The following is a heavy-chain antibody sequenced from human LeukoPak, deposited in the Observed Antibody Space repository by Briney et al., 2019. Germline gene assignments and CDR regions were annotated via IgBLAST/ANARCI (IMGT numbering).Heavy chain of an antibody. V-gene: IGHV4-59*01. CDR1: GGSITSYY. CDR3: ARNRWELRTPHFDY. Sequence: PSETLSLTCSVSGGSITSYYWGWIRQPPGKGLEWIGYISYSGSNIYNSSLKSRVTISLNRSKNHFSLTLSSVTAADTAVYFCARNRWELRTPHFDYWGQGSLVTVSS. CDR2: ISYSGSN. J-gene: IGHJ4*02. D-gene: IGHD1-26*01.